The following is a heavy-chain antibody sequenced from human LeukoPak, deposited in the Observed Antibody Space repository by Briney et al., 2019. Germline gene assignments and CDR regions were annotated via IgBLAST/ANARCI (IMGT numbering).Heavy chain of an antibody. J-gene: IGHJ6*03. Sequence: SVKVSCKASGYTFTGYYMHWVRQAPGQGLEWMGWINPNSGGTNYAQKFQGRVTMTRDTSISTAYMELSRLRSDDTAVYYCATLLRVRGVIMFFYYYMDVWGKGTTVTIPS. CDR2: INPNSGGT. V-gene: IGHV1-2*02. CDR3: ATLLRVRGVIMFFYYYMDV. CDR1: GYTFTGYY. D-gene: IGHD3-10*01.